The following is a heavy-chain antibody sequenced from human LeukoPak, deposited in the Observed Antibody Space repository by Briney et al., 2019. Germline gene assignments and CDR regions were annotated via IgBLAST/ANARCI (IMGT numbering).Heavy chain of an antibody. CDR3: ARRKVAATLLDY. Sequence: VASVKVSCKASGYTFTGYYMHWVRQAPGQGLEWMGWINPNSGGTNYAQKFQGRVTMTRDMSISTAYMELSRLRSDDTAVYYCARRKVAATLLDYWGQGTLVTVSS. D-gene: IGHD2-15*01. CDR1: GYTFTGYY. J-gene: IGHJ4*02. CDR2: INPNSGGT. V-gene: IGHV1-2*02.